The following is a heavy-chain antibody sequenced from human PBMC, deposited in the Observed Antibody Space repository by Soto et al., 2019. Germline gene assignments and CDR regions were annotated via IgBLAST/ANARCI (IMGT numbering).Heavy chain of an antibody. CDR1: GGSFSGYY. CDR2: INHGGST. D-gene: IGHD2-15*01. Sequence: QVQLQQWGAGLLKPSETLSLTCAVYGGSFSGYYWSWIRQPPGKGLEWIGEINHGGSTNYNPSLKRRVTISVDTSKNQFSLKLSSVTAAATAVYYCASPQAAYYGMDVWGQGTTVTVSS. J-gene: IGHJ6*02. V-gene: IGHV4-34*01. CDR3: ASPQAAYYGMDV.